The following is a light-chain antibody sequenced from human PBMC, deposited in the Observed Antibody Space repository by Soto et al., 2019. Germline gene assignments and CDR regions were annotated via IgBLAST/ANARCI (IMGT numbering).Light chain of an antibody. V-gene: IGKV3-20*01. J-gene: IGKJ1*01. Sequence: DIVLTQSPGTLSLSPGERATLSCRASQSVSSNHLAWYQQKPGQATRLLIYGGSSRATGIPGRFSGSGSETDFTLTITRLEPEDSAVYYCQQYSSSRTFGQGTKVDIK. CDR1: QSVSSNH. CDR3: QQYSSSRT. CDR2: GGS.